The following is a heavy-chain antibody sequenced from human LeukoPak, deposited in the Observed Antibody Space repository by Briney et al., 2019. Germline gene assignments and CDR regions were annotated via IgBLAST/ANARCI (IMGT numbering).Heavy chain of an antibody. D-gene: IGHD3-9*01. CDR1: GGTFSSYA. CDR3: ARTSLDDILTAPLGYYFDY. J-gene: IGHJ4*02. V-gene: IGHV1-69*13. Sequence: ASVKVSCKASGGTFSSYAISWVRQAPGQGLEWMGGIIPIFGTANYAQKFQGRVTITADESTSTAYMELSSLRSEDTAVYYCARTSLDDILTAPLGYYFDYWGQGTLVTVSS. CDR2: IIPIFGTA.